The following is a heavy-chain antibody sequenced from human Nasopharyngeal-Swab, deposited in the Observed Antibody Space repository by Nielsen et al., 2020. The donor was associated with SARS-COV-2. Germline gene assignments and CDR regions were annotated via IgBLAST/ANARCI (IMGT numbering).Heavy chain of an antibody. CDR2: ISHSGST. J-gene: IGHJ4*02. V-gene: IGHV4-34*01. Sequence: PGKGLEWIGEISHSGSTNYNPSLKSRVTISVDTSKNQFSLKLSSVTAADTAVYYCARVGWFGEFHFDYWGQGTLVTVSS. D-gene: IGHD3-10*01. CDR3: ARVGWFGEFHFDY.